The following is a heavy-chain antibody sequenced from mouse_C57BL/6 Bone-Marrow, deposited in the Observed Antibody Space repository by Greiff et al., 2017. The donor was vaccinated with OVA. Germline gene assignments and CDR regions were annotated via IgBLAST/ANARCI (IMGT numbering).Heavy chain of an antibody. Sequence: QVQLQQSGPELVKPGASVKISCKASGYAFSSSWMNWVKPRPGKGLEWIGRIYPGDGDTNYNGKFKGKATLTADKSSSTAYMQLSSLTSEDSAVYFCARYGYDVYAMDYWGQGTSVTVSS. D-gene: IGHD2-2*01. CDR1: GYAFSSSW. V-gene: IGHV1-82*01. J-gene: IGHJ4*01. CDR2: IYPGDGDT. CDR3: ARYGYDVYAMDY.